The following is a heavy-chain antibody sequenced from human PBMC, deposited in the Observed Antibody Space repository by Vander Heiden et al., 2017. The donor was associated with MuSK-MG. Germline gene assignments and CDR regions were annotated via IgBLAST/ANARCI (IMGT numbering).Heavy chain of an antibody. V-gene: IGHV4-34*01. Sequence: QVQLQQWGAGQLTPSEPLSLTCAVCGGSLSSHFWTWIRQPPGKGLEWVGEINHSGSTNYNPSLKSRVVMSIDTSENQFSLSLTSVTAADTAVYYCARWTGSSYFEDWFDPWGQGTLVTVSS. CDR2: INHSGST. D-gene: IGHD6-19*01. CDR3: ARWTGSSYFEDWFDP. CDR1: GGSLSSHF. J-gene: IGHJ5*02.